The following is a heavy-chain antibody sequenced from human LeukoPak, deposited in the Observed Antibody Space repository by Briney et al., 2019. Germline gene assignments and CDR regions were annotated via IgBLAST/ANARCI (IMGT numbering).Heavy chain of an antibody. CDR2: ISSSGSTI. CDR3: ARDPLMGATWIYFDY. V-gene: IGHV3-48*03. D-gene: IGHD1-26*01. Sequence: PGGSLRLSCAASGFTFSSYEMNWVRQAPGKGLEWVSYISSSGSTIYYADSVKGRFTISRDNAKNSLYLQMNSLRAEDTAVYYCARDPLMGATWIYFDYWGQGTLVTVSS. J-gene: IGHJ4*02. CDR1: GFTFSSYE.